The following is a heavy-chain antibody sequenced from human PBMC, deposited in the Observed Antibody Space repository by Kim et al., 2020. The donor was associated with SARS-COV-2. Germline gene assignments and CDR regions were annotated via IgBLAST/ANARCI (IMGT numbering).Heavy chain of an antibody. V-gene: IGHV3-30*04. D-gene: IGHD3-9*01. CDR2: ISYDGSNK. CDR1: GFTFSSYA. CDR3: ARDQLRYFDWLLLADAGSERYYYYGMDV. J-gene: IGHJ6*02. Sequence: GGSLRLSWAASGFTFSSYAMHWVRQAPGKGLEWVAVISYDGSNKYYADSVKGRFTISRDNSKNTLYLQMNSLRAEDTAVYYCARDQLRYFDWLLLADAGSERYYYYGMDVWGQGTTVTVSS.